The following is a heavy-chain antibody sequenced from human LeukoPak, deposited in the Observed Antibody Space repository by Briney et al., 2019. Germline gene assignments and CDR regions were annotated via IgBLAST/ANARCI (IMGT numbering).Heavy chain of an antibody. CDR1: GGSIRGYY. CDR2: IHNTGTT. Sequence: SETLSLICTVSGGSIRGYYWSWIRQPPGKGLEWIGYIHNTGTTNYNPSLQSRVTLSVATSKNQFSLKLTSVTAADTAVYFCARDKEAGPGIPLDAAFDIWGQGTMVTVSS. D-gene: IGHD3-16*01. V-gene: IGHV4-59*01. J-gene: IGHJ3*02. CDR3: ARDKEAGPGIPLDAAFDI.